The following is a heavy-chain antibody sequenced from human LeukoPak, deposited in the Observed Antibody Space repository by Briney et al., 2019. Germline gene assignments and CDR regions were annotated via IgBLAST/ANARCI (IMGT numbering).Heavy chain of an antibody. CDR3: ARVYGSGSYYNPTYYYGMDV. CDR1: GYTFTGYY. V-gene: IGHV1-2*02. CDR2: INPNSGGT. Sequence: ASVKVSCKASGYTFTGYYMHWVRQAPGQGLEWMGWINPNSGGTNYAQKLQGRVTMTRDTSISTAYMELSRLRSDDTAVYYCARVYGSGSYYNPTYYYGMDVWGQGTTVTVSS. J-gene: IGHJ6*02. D-gene: IGHD3-10*01.